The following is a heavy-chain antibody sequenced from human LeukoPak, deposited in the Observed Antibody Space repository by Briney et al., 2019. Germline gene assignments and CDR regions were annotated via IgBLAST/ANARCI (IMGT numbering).Heavy chain of an antibody. CDR2: IYYSGST. CDR3: ARHESHSSDPTPYNWFDP. J-gene: IGHJ5*02. V-gene: IGHV4-59*08. D-gene: IGHD6-19*01. CDR1: GGSISSYY. Sequence: KPSETLSLTCTVSGGSISSYYWSWIRQPPGKGLEWIGYIYYSGSTNYNPSLKSRVTISVDTSKNQFSLKLSSVTAADTAVYYCARHESHSSDPTPYNWFDPWGQGTLVTVSS.